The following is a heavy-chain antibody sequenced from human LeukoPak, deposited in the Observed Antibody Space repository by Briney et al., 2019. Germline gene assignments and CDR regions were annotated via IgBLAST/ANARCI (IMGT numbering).Heavy chain of an antibody. V-gene: IGHV6-1*01. CDR2: TYYRSKWYF. CDR3: ARSVGSTTGPFDI. J-gene: IGHJ3*02. Sequence: SQTLSLTCAISGDSISSNSAAWSWIRQSPSIGLEWLGRTYYRSKWYFDYSLSVKSRITINPDTSKDQFSLQLNSVTPEDTAVYFCARSVGSTTGPFDIWGQGTMVTVSS. CDR1: GDSISSNSAA. D-gene: IGHD1-26*01.